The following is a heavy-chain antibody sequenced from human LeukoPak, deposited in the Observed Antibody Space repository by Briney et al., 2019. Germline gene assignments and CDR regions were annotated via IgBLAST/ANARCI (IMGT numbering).Heavy chain of an antibody. V-gene: IGHV3-30*01. CDR2: ISYDGSNK. J-gene: IGHJ4*02. CDR1: GFTFSSYA. Sequence: GGSLRLSCAASGFTFSSYAMHWVRQAPGKGLEWVAVISYDGSNKYYADSVKGRFTISRDNSKNTLYLQMNSLRAEDTAVYYCARGGPPMKRWPRWTYSDYWGQGTLVTVSS. D-gene: IGHD4-23*01. CDR3: ARGGPPMKRWPRWTYSDY.